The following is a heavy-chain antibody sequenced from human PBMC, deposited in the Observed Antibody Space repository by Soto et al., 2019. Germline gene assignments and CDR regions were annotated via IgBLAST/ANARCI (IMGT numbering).Heavy chain of an antibody. CDR1: VDSITTYY. D-gene: IGHD1-1*01. CDR3: ARFSNNWFQTEGMDV. CDR2: INASGNT. V-gene: IGHV4-4*07. J-gene: IGHJ6*02. Sequence: PSETLSLTCTVSVDSITTYYWNWIRQPAGKGLEWIGRINASGNTNYNPSLNSRVTLSVDTSKKQFSMKLTYVTAADTAVYYCARFSNNWFQTEGMDVWGQGTTVTVSS.